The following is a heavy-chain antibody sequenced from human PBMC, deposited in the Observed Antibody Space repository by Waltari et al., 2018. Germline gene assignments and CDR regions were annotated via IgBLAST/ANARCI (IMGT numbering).Heavy chain of an antibody. CDR2: MNPNSGNT. CDR3: ARSSLGELSPEDY. Sequence: QVQLVQSGAEVKKPGASVKVSCTASGYTFTSYDINWVRQATGQGLEWMGGMNPNSGNTGYAQKFQGRVTITRNTSISTAYMELSSLRSEDTAVYYCARSSLGELSPEDYWGQGTLVTVSS. J-gene: IGHJ4*02. CDR1: GYTFTSYD. V-gene: IGHV1-8*03. D-gene: IGHD3-16*02.